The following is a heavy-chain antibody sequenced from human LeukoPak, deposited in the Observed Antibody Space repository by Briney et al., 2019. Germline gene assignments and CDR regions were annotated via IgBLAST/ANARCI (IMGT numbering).Heavy chain of an antibody. J-gene: IGHJ3*02. Sequence: SETLSLTCTVSGGSISNYYWSWIRQPPGKGLEWIGYIYYSGSTNYNPSLKSRVTISLDTSKNQFSLKLSSVTAADTAMYYCARDPYSSSSGDAFDIWGQGTMVTVSS. V-gene: IGHV4-59*01. CDR2: IYYSGST. CDR1: GGSISNYY. CDR3: ARDPYSSSSGDAFDI. D-gene: IGHD6-6*01.